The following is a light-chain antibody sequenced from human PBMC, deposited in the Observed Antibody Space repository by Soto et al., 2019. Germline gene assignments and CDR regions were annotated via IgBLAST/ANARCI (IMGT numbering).Light chain of an antibody. CDR2: DAS. J-gene: IGKJ3*01. Sequence: EIVLTQSPATLSLSPGERATLSCRASQSVSSYLAWYHQKPGQAPRLVIYDASYRAAGIPARFSGGGSGTDFTLTISSLEPEDFAVYYCQQRSNWPFICTFGPGTKVHLK. V-gene: IGKV3-11*01. CDR3: QQRSNWPFICT. CDR1: QSVSSY.